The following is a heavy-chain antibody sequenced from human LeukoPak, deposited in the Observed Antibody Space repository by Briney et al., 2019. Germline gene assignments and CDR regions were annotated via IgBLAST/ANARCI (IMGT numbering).Heavy chain of an antibody. J-gene: IGHJ4*02. V-gene: IGHV3-48*01. D-gene: IGHD3-22*01. Sequence: GGSLRLSCAASGFTFSSYSMNWVRQAPGKGLGWVSYISSSSSTIYYADSVKGRFTISRDNAKNSLYLQMNSLRAEDTAVYYCAITYDSSGYYSPNLAFDYWGQGTLVTVSS. CDR2: ISSSSSTI. CDR1: GFTFSSYS. CDR3: AITYDSSGYYSPNLAFDY.